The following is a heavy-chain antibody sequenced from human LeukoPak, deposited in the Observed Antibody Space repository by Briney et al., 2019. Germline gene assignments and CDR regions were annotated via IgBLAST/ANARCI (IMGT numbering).Heavy chain of an antibody. Sequence: GGSLRLSCAASGFTFSSYWMSWVRQAPGKGLEWVANIKEDGSETYYVDSVKGRFTISRDNDKNTLYLQMNSLRAEDTAVYYCEAYGSVWGQGTLVIVSS. D-gene: IGHD3-10*01. CDR3: EAYGSV. J-gene: IGHJ4*02. CDR2: IKEDGSET. CDR1: GFTFSSYW. V-gene: IGHV3-7*03.